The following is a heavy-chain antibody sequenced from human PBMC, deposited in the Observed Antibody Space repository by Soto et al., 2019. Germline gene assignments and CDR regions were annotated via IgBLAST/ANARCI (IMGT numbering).Heavy chain of an antibody. J-gene: IGHJ5*02. Sequence: GESLKISCKGSGYSFASYWIGWVRQMPGKGLEWMGIVYPDDSHTTYTPSFQGQVTISADKSISTAYLQWSSLKASDTAMYYCARHNRYSSTWFEGWFAPWGQGTLVTVSS. V-gene: IGHV5-51*01. CDR3: ARHNRYSSTWFEGWFAP. D-gene: IGHD6-13*01. CDR2: VYPDDSHT. CDR1: GYSFASYW.